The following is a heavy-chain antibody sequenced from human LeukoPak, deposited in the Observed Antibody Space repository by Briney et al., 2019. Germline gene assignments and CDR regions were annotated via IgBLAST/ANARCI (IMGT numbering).Heavy chain of an antibody. Sequence: ASVKVSCKASGYTFTSYDINWVRQATGQGLEWMGWMNPNSGNTGYAQKFQGRVTMTRNTSISTAYMELSSLRSEDTAAYYCARFVWFGELSDYYYGMDVWGQGTTVTVSS. J-gene: IGHJ6*02. CDR1: GYTFTSYD. V-gene: IGHV1-8*01. D-gene: IGHD3-10*01. CDR3: ARFVWFGELSDYYYGMDV. CDR2: MNPNSGNT.